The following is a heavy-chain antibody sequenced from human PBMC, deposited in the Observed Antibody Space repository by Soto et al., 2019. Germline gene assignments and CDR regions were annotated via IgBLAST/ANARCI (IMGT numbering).Heavy chain of an antibody. V-gene: IGHV3-21*01. CDR2: ISSSRSYI. CDR3: ARDIVAKISGDYGGGADS. Sequence: EVQLVESGGGLVKPGGSLRLSCAASGFTFSSYSMNWVRQAPGKGLEWVSSISSSRSYIYYADSVKGRFTISSDNAKNSLYRQTNSLRAEDTAVYYCARDIVAKISGDYGGGADSWGQGLLVTVS. D-gene: IGHD5-12*01. J-gene: IGHJ4*02. CDR1: GFTFSSYS.